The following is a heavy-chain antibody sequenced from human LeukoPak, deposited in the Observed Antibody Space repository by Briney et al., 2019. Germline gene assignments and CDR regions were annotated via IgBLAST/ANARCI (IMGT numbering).Heavy chain of an antibody. CDR1: GFTFSSYA. CDR3: AKAPVTTCSGAYCYPFDY. Sequence: GGSLRLSCAASGFTFSSYAMSWVSQAPGKGLEWVSAISGSGGSTYYADSVKGRFTISRDNSKNTLYLQMNSLRAEDTAVYYCAKAPVTTCSGAYCYPFDYWGQGTLVTVSS. D-gene: IGHD2-21*01. CDR2: ISGSGGST. V-gene: IGHV3-23*01. J-gene: IGHJ4*02.